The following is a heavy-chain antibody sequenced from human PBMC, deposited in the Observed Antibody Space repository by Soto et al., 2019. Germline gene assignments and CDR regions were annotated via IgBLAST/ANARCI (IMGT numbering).Heavy chain of an antibody. D-gene: IGHD5-12*01. CDR3: ARDYRGYSGYDSKSDY. CDR2: IYYSGST. V-gene: IGHV4-30-4*01. CDR1: GGSISSGDYY. J-gene: IGHJ4*02. Sequence: LSLTCTVSGGSISSGDYYWSWIRQPPGKGLEWIGYIYYSGSTYYNPSLKSRVTISVDTSKNQFSLKLSSVTAADTAVYYCARDYRGYSGYDSKSDYWGQGTLVTVSS.